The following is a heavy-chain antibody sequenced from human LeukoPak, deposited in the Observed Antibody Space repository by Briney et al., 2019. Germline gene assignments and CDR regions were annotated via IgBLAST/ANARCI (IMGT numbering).Heavy chain of an antibody. D-gene: IGHD2-21*01. V-gene: IGHV5-51*01. CDR2: IYPGDSDT. CDR1: GYSFATYW. Sequence: GESLKISCKGSGYSFATYWIGWVRQMPGKGLGWMGIIYPGDSDTRYSPSFQCQVPISADKSISTAFLQWSSLKASDTAMYYCARRGYCGGDCYSDYWGQGTLVTVSS. J-gene: IGHJ4*02. CDR3: ARRGYCGGDCYSDY.